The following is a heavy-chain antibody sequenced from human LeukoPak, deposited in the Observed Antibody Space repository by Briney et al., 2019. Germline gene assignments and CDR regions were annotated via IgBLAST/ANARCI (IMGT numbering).Heavy chain of an antibody. D-gene: IGHD3-22*01. CDR3: ARQGIPNYDSSGYYYPNWFDP. CDR2: IYPGDSDT. V-gene: IGHV5-51*01. CDR1: GYRFTSYW. J-gene: IGHJ5*02. Sequence: GEPLKISCKGSGYRFTSYWIGWARQLPGKGLEWMGIIYPGDSDTRYSPSFQGQVTISADKSISTAYLQWSSLKASDTAMYYCARQGIPNYDSSGYYYPNWFDPWGQGTLVTVSS.